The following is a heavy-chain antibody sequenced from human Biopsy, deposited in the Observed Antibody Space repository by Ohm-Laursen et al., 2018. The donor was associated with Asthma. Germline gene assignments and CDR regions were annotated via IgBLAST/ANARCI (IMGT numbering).Heavy chain of an antibody. Sequence: SDTLSLTCPVYGGSFSSNYWSWIRQTPGKGLEWLGDTHHSGNTNYNPSLRSRLTLSVDTSKNQFSLRLTSVTAADTAVYYCARGSSSRLSQWELLVSGGKRAHSYYGMDVWGQGTTVTVSS. CDR3: ARGSSSRLSQWELLVSGGKRAHSYYGMDV. D-gene: IGHD1-26*01. J-gene: IGHJ6*02. V-gene: IGHV4-34*01. CDR2: THHSGNT. CDR1: GGSFSSNY.